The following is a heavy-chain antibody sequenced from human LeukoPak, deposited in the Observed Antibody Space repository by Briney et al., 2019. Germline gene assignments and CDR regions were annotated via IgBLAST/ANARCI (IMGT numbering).Heavy chain of an antibody. D-gene: IGHD2-2*01. CDR3: ALSGNTSYYMDV. CDR2: IIPIFGTT. Sequence: SVKVSCKASGGTFSSYAISWVRQAPGQGLEWMGGIIPIFGTTNYAQKFQGRVTITTDESTSTAYMELSSLRSEDTAVYYCALSGNTSYYMDVWGKGTTVTVSS. V-gene: IGHV1-69*05. J-gene: IGHJ6*03. CDR1: GGTFSSYA.